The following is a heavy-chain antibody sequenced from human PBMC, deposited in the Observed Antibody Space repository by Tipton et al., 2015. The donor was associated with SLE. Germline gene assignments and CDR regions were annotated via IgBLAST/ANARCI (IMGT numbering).Heavy chain of an antibody. V-gene: IGHV4-34*01. J-gene: IGHJ4*02. Sequence: LRLSCAVYGGSFSGYYWSWIRQPPGKGLEWIGEINHSGSTNYNPSLKSRVTISVDTSKNQFSLKLSSVTAADTAVYYCARGTVFGVWGQGTLVIVSS. D-gene: IGHD3-3*01. CDR2: INHSGST. CDR3: ARGTVFGV. CDR1: GGSFSGYY.